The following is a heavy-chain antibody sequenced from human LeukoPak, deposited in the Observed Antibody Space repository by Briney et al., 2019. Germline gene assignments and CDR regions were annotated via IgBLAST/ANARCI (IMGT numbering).Heavy chain of an antibody. CDR3: ARGTTNEYYYYGMDV. CDR2: IGTAGDT. V-gene: IGHV3-13*01. J-gene: IGHJ6*02. CDR1: GFTFSSYD. D-gene: IGHD2/OR15-2a*01. Sequence: GGSLRLSCAASGFTFSSYDMHWVRPATGNGMEWVSAIGTAGDTYYPGSVKGRFTISRENAKNSLYLQMNSLRAGDTAVYYCARGTTNEYYYYGMDVWGQGTTVTVSS.